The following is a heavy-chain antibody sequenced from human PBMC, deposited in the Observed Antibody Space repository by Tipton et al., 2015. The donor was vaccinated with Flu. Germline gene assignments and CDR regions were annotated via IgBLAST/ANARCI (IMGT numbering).Heavy chain of an antibody. CDR1: GFTFSTYW. CDR2: IKQGGDEK. V-gene: IGHV3-7*01. J-gene: IGHJ4*02. CDR3: ARTRGGYCTATACFADYFDY. Sequence: SLRLSCVASGFTFSTYWMSWVRQAPGKGLEWVANIKQGGDEKYYVDSVKGRFTISRDNPKNSRYLQMNSLRAEDTAVYYCARTRGGYCTATACFADYFDYWGQGALVIVSS. D-gene: IGHD2-8*02.